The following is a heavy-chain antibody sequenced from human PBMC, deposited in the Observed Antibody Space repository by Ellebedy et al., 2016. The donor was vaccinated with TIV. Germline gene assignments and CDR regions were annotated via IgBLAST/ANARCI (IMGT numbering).Heavy chain of an antibody. V-gene: IGHV3-23*01. J-gene: IGHJ6*02. CDR1: GFTFSSNA. D-gene: IGHD3-3*01. Sequence: GESLKISCSASGFTFSSNAMSWVRQAPGSGLVWVSAISGSGGNTYYADSVKGRLTISRDNSKNTLYLHMNSLRAEDTAVYYCAKDSHYDYDFWSAYYRRGDRDYYGMDVWGQGTTVTVPS. CDR3: AKDSHYDYDFWSAYYRRGDRDYYGMDV. CDR2: ISGSGGNT.